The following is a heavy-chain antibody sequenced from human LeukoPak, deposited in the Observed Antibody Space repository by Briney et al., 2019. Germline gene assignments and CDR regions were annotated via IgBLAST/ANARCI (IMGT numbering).Heavy chain of an antibody. J-gene: IGHJ4*02. CDR2: IYYSGST. CDR3: ARLGFRYSSSWLFGTLTDY. CDR1: GGSISSSSYY. D-gene: IGHD6-13*01. V-gene: IGHV4-39*07. Sequence: SETLSLTCTVSGGSISSSSYYWGWIRQPPGKGLEWIGSIYYSGSTYYNPSLKSRVTISVDTSKNQFSLKLSSVTAADTAVYYCARLGFRYSSSWLFGTLTDYWGQGTLVTVSS.